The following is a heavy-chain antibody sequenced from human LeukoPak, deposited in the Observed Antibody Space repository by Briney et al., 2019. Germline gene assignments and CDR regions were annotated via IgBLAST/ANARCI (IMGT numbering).Heavy chain of an antibody. D-gene: IGHD6-13*01. V-gene: IGHV1-24*01. CDR2: FDPEDGET. J-gene: IGHJ6*03. CDR1: GYTLTELS. CDR3: ATVRYSSSWYGGSGYYYMDV. Sequence: ASVKVSCKVSGYTLTELSMHWVRQAPGKGLEWMGGFDPEDGETIYAQKFQGRVTMTEDTSTDTAYMGLSSLRSEDTAVYYCATVRYSSSWYGGSGYYYMDVWGKGTTVTVSS.